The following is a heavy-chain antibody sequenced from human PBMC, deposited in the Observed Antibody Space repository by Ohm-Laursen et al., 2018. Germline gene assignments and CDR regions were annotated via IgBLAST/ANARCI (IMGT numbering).Heavy chain of an antibody. CDR2: ISAYNGNT. Sequence: ASVKVSCKSSGYTFTDYGLSWVRQAPGQGLEWMGWISAYNGNTNYAQQLQGRVTMTTDTSTSTAYMELRSLRSDDTAVYYCAREYCTNGLCYLPDYWGQGTLVTVSS. V-gene: IGHV1-18*01. D-gene: IGHD2-8*01. CDR3: AREYCTNGLCYLPDY. J-gene: IGHJ4*02. CDR1: GYTFTDYG.